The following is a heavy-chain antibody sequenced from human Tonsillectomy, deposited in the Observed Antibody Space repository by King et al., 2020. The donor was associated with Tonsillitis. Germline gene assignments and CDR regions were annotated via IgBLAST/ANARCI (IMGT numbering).Heavy chain of an antibody. D-gene: IGHD2-15*01. J-gene: IGHJ4*02. V-gene: IGHV3-7*01. CDR1: RFTFSGYW. Sequence: EVQLVESGGGFVQPGGSLRLSCAGSRFTFSGYWMSWVRQAPGKGLEWVANIKQDGSEKYYVDSVKGRFTISRDNAKNSLYLQMNSLRAEDTGVYYCARETVVVDAAASGFDYWGQGTLVTVSS. CDR3: ARETVVVDAAASGFDY. CDR2: IKQDGSEK.